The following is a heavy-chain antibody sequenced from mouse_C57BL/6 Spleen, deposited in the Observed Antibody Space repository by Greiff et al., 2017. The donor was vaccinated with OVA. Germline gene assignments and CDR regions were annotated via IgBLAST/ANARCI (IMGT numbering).Heavy chain of an antibody. CDR3: AGNHYFGSSVDY. D-gene: IGHD1-1*01. Sequence: EVQLVESGGGLVKPGGSLKLSCAASGFTFSSYAMSWVRQTPEQRLEWVATISDGGSYTYYPDNVKGRFTISRATATNSLYLQMSHLKSEDTAMYYCAGNHYFGSSVDYWGQGTTLTVSS. V-gene: IGHV5-4*01. J-gene: IGHJ2*01. CDR1: GFTFSSYA. CDR2: ISDGGSYT.